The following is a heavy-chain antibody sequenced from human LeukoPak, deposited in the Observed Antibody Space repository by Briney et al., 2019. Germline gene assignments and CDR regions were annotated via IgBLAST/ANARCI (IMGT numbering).Heavy chain of an antibody. Sequence: SLRLSCAASGFTFDDYAMHWVRQAPGKGLEWVSGITWNSRTIGYADSVKGRFTISRDNAKNSLYLQMNGLRTEDTALYYCVKGDRGHSVPDYWGQGTLVTVSS. V-gene: IGHV3-9*01. CDR2: ITWNSRTI. CDR3: VKGDRGHSVPDY. J-gene: IGHJ4*02. D-gene: IGHD2-21*01. CDR1: GFTFDDYA.